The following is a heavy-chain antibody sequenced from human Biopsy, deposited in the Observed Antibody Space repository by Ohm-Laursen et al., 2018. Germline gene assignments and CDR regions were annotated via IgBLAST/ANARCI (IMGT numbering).Heavy chain of an antibody. CDR3: ARHRYCSSTYCSNSNYYFDF. CDR1: GDSIGSYS. D-gene: IGHD2-2*01. J-gene: IGHJ4*02. Sequence: SDTLSLTCIVSGDSIGSYSWSWIRRPPGKGLEWIGYIEYSDKTYYNPSLESRVAFSVDTSKNQFSLRLMYVTAADTAVYYCARHRYCSSTYCSNSNYYFDFWGQGTLVTVSS. V-gene: IGHV4-59*08. CDR2: IEYSDKT.